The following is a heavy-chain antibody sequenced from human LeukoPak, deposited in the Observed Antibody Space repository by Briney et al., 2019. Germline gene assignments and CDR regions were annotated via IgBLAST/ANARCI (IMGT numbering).Heavy chain of an antibody. CDR3: ATLSALGSPFNI. CDR2: IFHSGNT. CDR1: GYSVTGGSY. Sequence: SETLSLTCTVSGYSVTGGSYWGWIRRPPGKGLEWIGNIFHSGNTYYNPSLQSRVTISVDTSKNQFSLKLSSVTAADTAVYHCATLSALGSPFNIWGQGTLVTVSS. D-gene: IGHD1-26*01. J-gene: IGHJ3*02. V-gene: IGHV4-38-2*02.